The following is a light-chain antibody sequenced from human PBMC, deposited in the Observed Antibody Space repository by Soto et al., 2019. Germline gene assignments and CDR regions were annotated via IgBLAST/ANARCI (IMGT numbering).Light chain of an antibody. CDR3: AAWDESPNVPV. V-gene: IGLV1-44*01. CDR1: NSNIGRNT. CDR2: SDN. Sequence: QLVLTQPPSASGTPGHRVTISCSGSNSNIGRNTVNWYQQFPGAAPNLLIHSDNQRPSGVPDRFSGSRSGTSASLAISGLQSDDEADYYCAAWDESPNVPVLGGGTKVTVL. J-gene: IGLJ3*02.